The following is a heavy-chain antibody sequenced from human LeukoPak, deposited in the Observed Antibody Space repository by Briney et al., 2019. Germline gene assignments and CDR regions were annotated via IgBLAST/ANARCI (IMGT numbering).Heavy chain of an antibody. CDR3: ARVSSRSGWSCDY. V-gene: IGHV1-3*01. J-gene: IGHJ4*02. Sequence: ASVKVSCKASGYTLTSYAMHWVRQAPGQRLEWMGWINAGNGNTKYSQKFQGRVTITRDTSASTAYMELSSLRSEDTAVYYCARVSSRSGWSCDYWGQGTLVTVSS. D-gene: IGHD6-19*01. CDR1: GYTLTSYA. CDR2: INAGNGNT.